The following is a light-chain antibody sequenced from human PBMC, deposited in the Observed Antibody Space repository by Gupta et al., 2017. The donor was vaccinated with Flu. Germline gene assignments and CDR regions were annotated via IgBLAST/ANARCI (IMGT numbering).Light chain of an antibody. Sequence: DIQMTQSPSFLAASVGDRVTITCRASRGISNSLAWYQQRPEKPPKLLLYGASTLQSGVPSRFSGSGSGTDFALTISSLQPEDVATYYCQNYYSDKETFGQGTK. CDR3: QNYYSDKET. V-gene: IGKV1-27*01. CDR1: RGISNS. J-gene: IGKJ1*01. CDR2: GAS.